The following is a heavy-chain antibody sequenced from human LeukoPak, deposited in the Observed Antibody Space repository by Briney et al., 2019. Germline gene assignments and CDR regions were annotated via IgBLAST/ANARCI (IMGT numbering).Heavy chain of an antibody. D-gene: IGHD3-16*01. CDR3: ASLGGTLADL. CDR2: IYHSGST. Sequence: PSETLSLTCTVSGYSISSGYYWGWIRQPPGKGLEWIGSIYHSGSTYYNPSLKSRVTISVDTSKNQFSLKLSSVTAADTAVYYCASLGGTLADLWGQGTLVTVSS. V-gene: IGHV4-38-2*02. J-gene: IGHJ5*02. CDR1: GYSISSGYY.